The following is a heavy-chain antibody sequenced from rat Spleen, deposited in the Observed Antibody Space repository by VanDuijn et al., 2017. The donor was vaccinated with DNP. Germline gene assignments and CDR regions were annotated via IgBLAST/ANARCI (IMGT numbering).Heavy chain of an antibody. CDR2: ISYEGSST. J-gene: IGHJ2*01. V-gene: IGHV5-22*01. CDR3: TSGPYGGYSY. D-gene: IGHD1-11*01. Sequence: EVLLVESDGGLVQPGRSLKLSCAVSGFTFSDYYMAWVRQAPKKGLEWVASISYEGSSTYYGDSVKGRFTISRDNGKSTLYLQMNSLRSEDTATYYCTSGPYGGYSYWGQGVMVTVSS. CDR1: GFTFSDYY.